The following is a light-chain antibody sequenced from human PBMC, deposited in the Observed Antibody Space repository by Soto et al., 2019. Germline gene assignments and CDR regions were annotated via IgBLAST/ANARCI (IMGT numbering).Light chain of an antibody. Sequence: DIRMTQCPSSLSASVGERVTITCQASQDISNYLNWYQQKPGKAPKLLIYDASNLETGVPSRFSGSGSGTDFTFTISSLEPEDIATYYCQHYAKLPITFGQGTRLEIK. CDR1: QDISNY. V-gene: IGKV1-33*01. J-gene: IGKJ5*01. CDR3: QHYAKLPIT. CDR2: DAS.